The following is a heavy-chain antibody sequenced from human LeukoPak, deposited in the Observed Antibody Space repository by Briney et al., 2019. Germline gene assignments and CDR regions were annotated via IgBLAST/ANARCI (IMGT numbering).Heavy chain of an antibody. V-gene: IGHV3-48*03. CDR2: ISSSGSTI. Sequence: GGSLRLSCAASGFTFSSYEMNWVRQAPGKGLEWVSYISSSGSTIYYADSVKGRFTISRDNAKNSLYLQVNSLRAEDTAVYYCARDGTAVGINYDYWGQGTLVTVSS. CDR1: GFTFSSYE. CDR3: ARDGTAVGINYDY. D-gene: IGHD6-13*01. J-gene: IGHJ4*02.